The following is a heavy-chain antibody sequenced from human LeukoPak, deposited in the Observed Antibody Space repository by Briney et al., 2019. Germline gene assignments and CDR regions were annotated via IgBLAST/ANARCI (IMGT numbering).Heavy chain of an antibody. CDR1: LYTFTSYY. D-gene: IGHD3-10*01. J-gene: IGHJ6*04. V-gene: IGHV1-46*01. CDR3: ARDGVRGVIAEGHYYGMDV. CDR2: INPTGGRT. Sequence: ASVNVSCKASLYTFTSYYMHWVRQSPGQGLEWMGIINPTGGRTSYAQNFHGRVTMTRDTSTSTVYMELSSQRSEDTAVYYCARDGVRGVIAEGHYYGMDVWGKGTTVTVSS.